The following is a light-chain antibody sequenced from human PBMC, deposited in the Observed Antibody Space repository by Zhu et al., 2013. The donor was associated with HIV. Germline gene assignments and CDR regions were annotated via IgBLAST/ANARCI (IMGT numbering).Light chain of an antibody. CDR3: CSYTARSTAV. CDR2: EVT. Sequence: QSALTQPASVSGSPGQSITISCTGNSGDVGSYDLVSWYQQLPHKAPKLIIYEVTKRPSWVSDRFSGSKSGNTASLTISGLQAEDEADYYCCSYTARSTAVFGGGTKLTVV. J-gene: IGLJ2*01. V-gene: IGLV2-14*02. CDR1: SGDVGSYDL.